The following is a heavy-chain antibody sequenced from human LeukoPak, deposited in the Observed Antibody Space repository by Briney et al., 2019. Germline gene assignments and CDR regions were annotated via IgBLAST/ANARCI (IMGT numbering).Heavy chain of an antibody. D-gene: IGHD3-16*02. J-gene: IGHJ6*03. Sequence: GASVKVSCKASGYTFTSYDINWVQQATGQGLEWMGWMNPNSGNTGYAQKFQGRVTMTRNTSISTAYMELSSLRSEDTAVYYCARALSLDYYYYMDVWGKGTTVTVSS. V-gene: IGHV1-8*01. CDR2: MNPNSGNT. CDR1: GYTFTSYD. CDR3: ARALSLDYYYYMDV.